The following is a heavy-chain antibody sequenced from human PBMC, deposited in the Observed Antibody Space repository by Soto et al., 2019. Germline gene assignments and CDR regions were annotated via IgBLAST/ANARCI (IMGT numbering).Heavy chain of an antibody. V-gene: IGHV1-69*05. CDR3: ARGGGGGLLRFLEWSPYYYYGMDV. Sequence: GASVKVSCKASGGTFSSYAISWVRQAPGQGLEWMGGIIPIFGTANYAQKFQGRVTMTRDTSTSTVYMELSSLRSEDTAVYYCARGGGGGLLRFLEWSPYYYYGMDVWGQGTTVTVSS. J-gene: IGHJ6*02. D-gene: IGHD3-3*01. CDR1: GGTFSSYA. CDR2: IIPIFGTA.